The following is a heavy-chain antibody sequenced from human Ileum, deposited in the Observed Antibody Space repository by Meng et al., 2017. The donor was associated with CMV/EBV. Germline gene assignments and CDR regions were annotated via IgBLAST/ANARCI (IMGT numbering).Heavy chain of an antibody. D-gene: IGHD6-13*01. CDR3: ARLLSPGTRDSRFDS. CDR2: IYSGGTKT. J-gene: IGHJ5*01. Sequence: GGSLRLSCVVSGFSLSSNAMAWVRQAPGKGLEWVSSIYSGGTKTYYPDSVRGRFTISRDDSHNTMYLQMNSLRPEDTALYYCARLLSPGTRDSRFDSWGQGTLVTVSS. V-gene: IGHV3-23*03. CDR1: GFSLSSNA.